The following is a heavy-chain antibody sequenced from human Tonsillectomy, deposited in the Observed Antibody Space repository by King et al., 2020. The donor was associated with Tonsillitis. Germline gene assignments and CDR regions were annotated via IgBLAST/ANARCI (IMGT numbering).Heavy chain of an antibody. D-gene: IGHD1-26*01. CDR3: ARDVGGKYNYYYYGLDV. V-gene: IGHV1-18*04. J-gene: IGHJ6*02. Sequence: VQLVESGADVKKPGASVNVSCTASGYTFTSYGISWVRQAPGQGLEWMGWISAYNGNTNYAQNLQDRVTMTTDTSTSTVYMDLRSLRSDDTAVYYCARDVGGKYNYYYYGLDVWGQGTTVTVSS. CDR2: ISAYNGNT. CDR1: GYTFTSYG.